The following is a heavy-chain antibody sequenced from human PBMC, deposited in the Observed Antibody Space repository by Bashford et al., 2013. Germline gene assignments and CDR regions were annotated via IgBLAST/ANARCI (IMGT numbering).Heavy chain of an antibody. D-gene: IGHD4-17*01. CDR1: GGTFKYYA. CDR2: IIPMSGTV. V-gene: IGHV1-69*13. Sequence: SVKVSCKDSGGTFKYYAVSWMRQAPGQGLEWMGGIIPMSGTVYYAQKFQGRVAITADDSTNTAYLDLRSLRSEDTAMYFCGNSLAPLDGDRWAIDFWGQGTQVTVSS. CDR3: GNSLAPLDGDRWAIDF. J-gene: IGHJ4*02.